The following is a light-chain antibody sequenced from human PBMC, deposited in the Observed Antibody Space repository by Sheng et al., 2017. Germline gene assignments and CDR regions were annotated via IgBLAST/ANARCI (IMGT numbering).Light chain of an antibody. J-gene: IGKJ2*01. CDR1: LSISAS. CDR3: QQTYITPYT. Sequence: DIQMTQSPSSLSGSVGDRVTISCRASLSISASLSWYQQKPGKAPKLLIYGASNLENGVPSRFSGRAAGTEFTLTIRSLQPEDSSTYFCQQTYITPYTFGQGTKLEIK. V-gene: IGKV1-39*01. CDR2: GAS.